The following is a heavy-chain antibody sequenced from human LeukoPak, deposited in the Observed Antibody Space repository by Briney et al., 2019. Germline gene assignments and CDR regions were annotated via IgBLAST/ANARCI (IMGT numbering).Heavy chain of an antibody. CDR2: ISSSSSYI. D-gene: IGHD1-26*01. CDR3: ARVHMEWELLEYFQH. V-gene: IGHV3-21*01. Sequence: GGSLRLSCAASGFTFTTYSINWVRQAPGKGLEWVSSISSSSSYIYYADSVRGRFTISRDNAKNSLYLQMNSLRAEDTAVYYCARVHMEWELLEYFQHWGQGTLVTVSS. CDR1: GFTFTTYS. J-gene: IGHJ1*01.